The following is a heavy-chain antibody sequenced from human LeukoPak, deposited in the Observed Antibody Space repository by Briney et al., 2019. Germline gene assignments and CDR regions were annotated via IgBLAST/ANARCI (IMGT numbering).Heavy chain of an antibody. CDR2: IYTSGST. J-gene: IGHJ4*02. CDR3: ARDRGSGWFFAY. CDR1: GGSISSYY. Sequence: SETLSLTCTVSGGSISSYYWSWIRQPAGKGLEWIGRIYTSGSTNYNPSLKSRVTMSIDKSKNQFSLKLSSVTAADTAVYYCARDRGSGWFFAYWGQGTLVTVSS. D-gene: IGHD6-19*01. V-gene: IGHV4-4*07.